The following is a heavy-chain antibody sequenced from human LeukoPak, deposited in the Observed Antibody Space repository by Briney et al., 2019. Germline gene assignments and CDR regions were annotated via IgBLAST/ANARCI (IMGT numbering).Heavy chain of an antibody. CDR2: FDPEDGET. CDR1: GHTLTELS. CDR3: ATSTYVWGSYRFDY. J-gene: IGHJ4*02. Sequence: GASVKVSCKVSGHTLTELSMHWVRQAPGKGLEWMGGFDPEDGETIYAQKFQGRVTMTEDTSTDTAYMELSSLRSEDTAVYYCATSTYVWGSYRFDYWGQGTLVTVSS. D-gene: IGHD3-16*02. V-gene: IGHV1-24*01.